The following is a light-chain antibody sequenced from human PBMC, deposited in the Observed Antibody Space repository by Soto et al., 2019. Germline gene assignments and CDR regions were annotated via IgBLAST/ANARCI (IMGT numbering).Light chain of an antibody. Sequence: DIQMTQSPSTLSASVGDRVTSTCRASQSISSWLAWYQQKPGKAPKLLIDDASSLVSGVPSRFRGSGPGTEFPLTISSLQRDDFADYYCQQYNSYSWTFGQGPKVEI. CDR3: QQYNSYSWT. J-gene: IGKJ1*01. CDR1: QSISSW. CDR2: DAS. V-gene: IGKV1-5*01.